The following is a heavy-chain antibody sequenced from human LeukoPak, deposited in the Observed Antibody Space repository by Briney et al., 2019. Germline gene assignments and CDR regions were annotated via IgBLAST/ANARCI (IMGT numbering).Heavy chain of an antibody. V-gene: IGHV3-23*01. CDR3: ANLDGSWYSGPLGDFDY. CDR2: ISGSGGST. Sequence: PGGSLRLSCAASGFTFSSYAMSWVRQAPGKGLEWVSAISGSGGSTYYADSVKGRFTISRDNSKNTLYLQMSSLRAEDTAVYYCANLDGSWYSGPLGDFDYWGQGTLVTVSS. J-gene: IGHJ4*02. D-gene: IGHD6-13*01. CDR1: GFTFSSYA.